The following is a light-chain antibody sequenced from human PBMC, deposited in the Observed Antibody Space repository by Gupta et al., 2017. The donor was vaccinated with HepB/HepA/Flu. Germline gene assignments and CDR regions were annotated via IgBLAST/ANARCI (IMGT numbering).Light chain of an antibody. V-gene: IGKV1-39*01. J-gene: IGKJ1*01. CDR2: SAS. CDR3: QQGFTLPWT. Sequence: DIQMTPSPSSLSASLGDRVTITCRASQSIASYLNWYEKRPGKAPKLLISSASSLQSGVPSRFSGSGSGTEFSLTISSLRSEDSTTYYCQQGFTLPWTFGQGTKVEI. CDR1: QSIASY.